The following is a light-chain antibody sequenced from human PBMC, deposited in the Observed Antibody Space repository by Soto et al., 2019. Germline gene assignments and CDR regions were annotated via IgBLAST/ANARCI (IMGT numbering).Light chain of an antibody. CDR1: QSVSSK. V-gene: IGKV3-15*01. Sequence: EIAMTQSPATLSVSPGERATLSCRASQSVSSKLAWYQQKPGQAPRLLIYDASTRATGIPARFSGSGSGTEFTPTISSLQSEDFAVYYCQQFNNWPRTFGQGTKVEIK. J-gene: IGKJ1*01. CDR2: DAS. CDR3: QQFNNWPRT.